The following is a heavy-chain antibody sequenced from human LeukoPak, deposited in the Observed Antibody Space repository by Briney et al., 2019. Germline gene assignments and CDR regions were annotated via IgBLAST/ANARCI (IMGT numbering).Heavy chain of an antibody. CDR1: GFTFSSYA. J-gene: IGHJ4*02. CDR2: ISGSGGNT. V-gene: IGHV3-23*01. D-gene: IGHD3-3*01. CDR3: AKAHYDFWSGYYSVFDY. Sequence: GGSLRLSCAASGFTFSSYAMSWVRRAPGKGLEWVSAISGSGGNTYYADSVKGRFTISRDNSKNTLYLQMNSLRAGDTAVYYCAKAHYDFWSGYYSVFDYWGQGTLVTVSS.